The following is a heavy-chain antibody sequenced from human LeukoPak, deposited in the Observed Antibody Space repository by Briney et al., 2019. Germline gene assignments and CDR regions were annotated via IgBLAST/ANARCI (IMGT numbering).Heavy chain of an antibody. CDR3: AKDSDFTGIAAAGTDY. CDR1: GFTFSSYA. CDR2: ISGSGGTT. Sequence: PGGSLRLSCAASGFTFSSYAMSGVRQVPGKELEWVSAISGSGGTTYYADSVKGRFTISRDNSKNTLYLQMNSLRAEDTAVYYCAKDSDFTGIAAAGTDYWGQGTLVTVSS. J-gene: IGHJ4*02. D-gene: IGHD6-13*01. V-gene: IGHV3-23*01.